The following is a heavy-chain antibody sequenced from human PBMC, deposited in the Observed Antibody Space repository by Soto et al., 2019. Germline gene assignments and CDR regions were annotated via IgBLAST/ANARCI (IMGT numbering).Heavy chain of an antibody. CDR2: ISYDGSNK. CDR1: GLTFSSYG. V-gene: IGHV3-30*18. D-gene: IGHD6-19*01. J-gene: IGHJ4*02. CDR3: AKPGIAVAGYFDY. Sequence: PGGSLSLSCAASGLTFSSYGMHWVRKAPGKGLEWVAVISYDGSNKYYADSVKGRFTISRDNSKNTLYLQMNSLRAEDTAVYYCAKPGIAVAGYFDYWGQGTLVTVSS.